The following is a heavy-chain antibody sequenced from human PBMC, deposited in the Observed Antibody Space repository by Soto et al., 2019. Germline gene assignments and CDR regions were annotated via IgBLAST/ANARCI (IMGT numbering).Heavy chain of an antibody. Sequence: ASVKVSCKASGYTFTGYYMHWVRQAPGQGLEWMGWINPNSGGTNYAQKFQGWVTMTRDTSISTAYMELSRLRSDDTSVYYRARAGATSVVDAFDIWGQGTMVTVSS. CDR2: INPNSGGT. CDR1: GYTFTGYY. J-gene: IGHJ3*02. CDR3: ARAGATSVVDAFDI. V-gene: IGHV1-2*04. D-gene: IGHD1-26*01.